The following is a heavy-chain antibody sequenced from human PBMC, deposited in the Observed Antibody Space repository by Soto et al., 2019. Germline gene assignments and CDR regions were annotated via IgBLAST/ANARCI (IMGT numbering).Heavy chain of an antibody. CDR2: INHSGST. D-gene: IGHD3-10*01. CDR3: ARPFGAMVRGVIIGT. J-gene: IGHJ5*02. V-gene: IGHV4-34*01. CDR1: GGSFSGYY. Sequence: SETLSLTCAVYGGSFSGYYWSWIRQPPGKGLEWIGEINHSGSTNYNPSLKSRVTISVDTSKNQFSLKLSSVTAADTAVYYCARPFGAMVRGVIIGTWGGGTLVTVSS.